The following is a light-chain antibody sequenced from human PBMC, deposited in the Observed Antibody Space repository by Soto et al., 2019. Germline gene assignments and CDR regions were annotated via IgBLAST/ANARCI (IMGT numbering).Light chain of an antibody. Sequence: DIVMTQSPDSLAVSLGERATIHCKSSQSLLYNSNNENYLAWYQQRPGQPPKLLIYWASNRASGVPDRFTGSGSGTDFSLTVIDLQAEDVATYHCQQYYTSPTTFGQGTRLEMK. CDR1: QSLLYNSNNENY. CDR3: QQYYTSPTT. V-gene: IGKV4-1*01. J-gene: IGKJ2*01. CDR2: WAS.